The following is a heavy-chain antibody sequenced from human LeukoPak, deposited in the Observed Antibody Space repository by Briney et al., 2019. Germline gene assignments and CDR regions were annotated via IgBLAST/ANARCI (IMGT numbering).Heavy chain of an antibody. V-gene: IGHV3-49*03. D-gene: IGHD6-6*01. Sequence: GGSLRLSCTASGFTFGDYAMSWFRQAPGKGLEWVGFIRSKAYGGTTEYAASVKGRFTISRDDSKSIAYLQMNGLKTEDTAVYYCTRDGGSSSTHYYYYGMDVWGQGTTVTVSS. CDR2: IRSKAYGGTT. CDR3: TRDGGSSSTHYYYYGMDV. CDR1: GFTFGDYA. J-gene: IGHJ6*02.